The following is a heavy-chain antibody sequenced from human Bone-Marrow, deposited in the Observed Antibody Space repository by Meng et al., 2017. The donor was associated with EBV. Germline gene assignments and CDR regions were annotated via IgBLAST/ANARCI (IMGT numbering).Heavy chain of an antibody. CDR1: GGSISSSSDY. CDR2: IYYSGST. J-gene: IGHJ4*02. V-gene: IGHV4-39*07. D-gene: IGHD4-17*01. CDR3: ASQTTVSKGVYDY. Sequence: QLRHEEYGPDLVKPSETLSLTCTVSGGSISSSSDYWGWIRQPPGKGLEWIGSIYYSGSTYYNPSLKSRVTISVDTSKNQFSLKLSSVTAADTAVYYCASQTTVSKGVYDYWGQGTLVTVSS.